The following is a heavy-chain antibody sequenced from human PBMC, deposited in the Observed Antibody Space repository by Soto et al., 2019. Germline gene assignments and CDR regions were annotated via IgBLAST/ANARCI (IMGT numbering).Heavy chain of an antibody. J-gene: IGHJ4*02. CDR1: GGSFTSNNL. V-gene: IGHV4-4*02. D-gene: IGHD1-7*01. CDR3: ASRDPGTSVDY. Sequence: SETLSLTSAVSGGSFTSNNLWTWVRQPPGQGLEWIGEIYRTGSTNYNPSLKSRVTISLDKSENQFSLKVTSLTAADTAVYYCASRDPGTSVDYWGQGTLVTVYS. CDR2: IYRTGST.